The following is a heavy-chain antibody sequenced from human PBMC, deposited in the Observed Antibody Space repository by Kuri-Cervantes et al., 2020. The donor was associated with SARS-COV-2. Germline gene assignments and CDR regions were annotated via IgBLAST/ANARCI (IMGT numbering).Heavy chain of an antibody. D-gene: IGHD3-10*01. V-gene: IGHV1-2*02. CDR1: GYTFTGYY. J-gene: IGHJ6*03. CDR3: ARENGGVRGEWGLYYYYYYMDV. CDR2: INPNSGGT. Sequence: ASVKVSCKASGYTFTGYYMNWVRQAPGQGLEWMGWINPNSGGTNYAQKLQGRVTMTTDTSTSTAYMELRSLRSDDTAVYYCARENGGVRGEWGLYYYYYYMDVWGKGTTVTVSS.